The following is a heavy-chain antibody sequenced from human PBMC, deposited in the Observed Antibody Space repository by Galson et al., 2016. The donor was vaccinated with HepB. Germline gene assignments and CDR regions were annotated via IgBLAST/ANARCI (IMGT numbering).Heavy chain of an antibody. CDR2: IYGRGST. Sequence: SETLSLTCTVSGGSISSYYWSWIRQPPGKGLEWIGYIYGRGSTNYNPSLKSRVTISLDTSKNQFSLKLTSVTAADTAVYFCARIGEVAANVFYYGLDVWGQGTTVTVSS. CDR1: GGSISSYY. CDR3: ARIGEVAANVFYYGLDV. J-gene: IGHJ6*02. V-gene: IGHV4-59*01. D-gene: IGHD2-15*01.